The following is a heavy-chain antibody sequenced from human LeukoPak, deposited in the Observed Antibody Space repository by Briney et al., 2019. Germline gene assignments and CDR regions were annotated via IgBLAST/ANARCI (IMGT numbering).Heavy chain of an antibody. V-gene: IGHV3-11*01. Sequence: GGSLRLSSAASGFTFSDYYMSWIRQAPGKGLEWLSYISSNGISTHYADSVKGRFTISRDNAKSSLYLQMNSLRAEDTAVYYCARDFRDRSMPIDSWGQGTLVTVSS. J-gene: IGHJ4*02. CDR3: ARDFRDRSMPIDS. D-gene: IGHD2/OR15-2a*01. CDR2: ISSNGIST. CDR1: GFTFSDYY.